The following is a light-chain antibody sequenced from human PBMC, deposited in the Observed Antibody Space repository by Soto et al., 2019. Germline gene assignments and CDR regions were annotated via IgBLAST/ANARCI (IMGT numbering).Light chain of an antibody. CDR3: AAWDDSLNGYV. Sequence: QSVLTQPPSASRTPGQRVTISCSGSSSNIGSNTVSWYQQLPGTAPKLLIYSSNQRPSGVPDRFSGSKSGTSASLAISGLQSEDEAYYYCAAWDDSLNGYVFGTGTKVTLL. V-gene: IGLV1-44*01. CDR1: SSNIGSNT. CDR2: SSN. J-gene: IGLJ1*01.